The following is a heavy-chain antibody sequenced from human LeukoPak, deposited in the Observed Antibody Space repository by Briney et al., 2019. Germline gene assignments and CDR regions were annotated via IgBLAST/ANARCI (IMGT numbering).Heavy chain of an antibody. V-gene: IGHV4-59*08. CDR1: GGSISSYY. D-gene: IGHD6-19*01. CDR2: IYYSGST. CDR3: ARHRRPQWPGGY. J-gene: IGHJ4*02. Sequence: PSETLSLTCTVSGGSISSYYWSWIRQPPGKGLEWIGYIYYSGSTNYNPSLKSRVTISVDTSKNQFSLKLSSVTAADTAVYYCARHRRPQWPGGYWGQGTLVTVSS.